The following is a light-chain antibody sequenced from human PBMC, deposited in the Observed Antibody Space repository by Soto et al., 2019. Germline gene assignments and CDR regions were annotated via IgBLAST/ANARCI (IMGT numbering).Light chain of an antibody. CDR2: KAS. J-gene: IGKJ1*01. V-gene: IGKV1-5*03. CDR1: QSVSSW. CDR3: QQYNSYLWT. Sequence: DIQMTQSPSTLSGSVGDRVTITCRASQSVSSWLAWYQQKPGKAPKLLIYKASSVQNEVPSRFSGSGSGTEFSLTISSLQPEDIATYYRQQYNSYLWTFGQGTKVDI.